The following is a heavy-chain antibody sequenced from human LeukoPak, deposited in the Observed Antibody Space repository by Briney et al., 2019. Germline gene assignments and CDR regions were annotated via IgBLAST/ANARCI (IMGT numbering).Heavy chain of an antibody. Sequence: SETLSLTCTVSGGSISSSNYYWGWIRQPPGKGLEWIGSMYHSGSTYYNPSLKSRVTISVDTTKNQFFLKLSSETAADTAVYYCATITFEGVKGSYYFDYWGQGTLVTVSS. CDR3: ATITFEGVKGSYYFDY. CDR1: GGSISSSNYY. J-gene: IGHJ4*02. D-gene: IGHD3-16*01. V-gene: IGHV4-39*01. CDR2: MYHSGST.